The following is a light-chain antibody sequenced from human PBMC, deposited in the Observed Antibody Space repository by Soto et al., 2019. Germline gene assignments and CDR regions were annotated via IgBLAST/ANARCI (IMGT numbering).Light chain of an antibody. J-gene: IGLJ2*01. CDR3: SSYAGSNNL. CDR2: EVT. CDR1: SSDIGGYNY. V-gene: IGLV2-8*01. Sequence: QSALTQPPSSSGSPGQSVTISCTGTSSDIGGYNYVSWYQQHPVKAPKLMIYEVTKRPSGVPDSFSGSKSGNTASLTVSGRQADAEADYFCSSYAGSNNLFGGGTELTVL.